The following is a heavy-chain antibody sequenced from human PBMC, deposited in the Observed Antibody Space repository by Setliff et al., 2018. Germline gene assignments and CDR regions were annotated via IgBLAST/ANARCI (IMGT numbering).Heavy chain of an antibody. CDR2: IYHSGST. Sequence: ASETLSLTCAVSGYSISSGYYWGWIRQPPGKGLEWIGSIYHSGSTYYNPSLKSRVTISVDTSKNQFSLKLSSVTAADTAVYYCARDRDHRDFFMGTFDYWGLGTLVTVSS. CDR1: GYSISSGYY. CDR3: ARDRDHRDFFMGTFDY. V-gene: IGHV4-38-2*02. D-gene: IGHD2-21*02. J-gene: IGHJ4*02.